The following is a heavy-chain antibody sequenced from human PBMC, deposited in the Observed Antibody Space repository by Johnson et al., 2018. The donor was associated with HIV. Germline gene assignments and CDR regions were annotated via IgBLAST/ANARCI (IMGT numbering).Heavy chain of an antibody. CDR1: GFTFSSYA. CDR3: ARASDAFDI. Sequence: QVQLVESGGGVVQPGRSLRLSCAASGFTFSSYAMHWVRQAPGKGLEWVAVISYDGNNKYYADSVKGRFTISRDNSKNTLYLQMNSLRAEDTAVYYCARASDAFDIWGQGTMVTVSS. CDR2: ISYDGNNK. V-gene: IGHV3-30*07. J-gene: IGHJ3*02.